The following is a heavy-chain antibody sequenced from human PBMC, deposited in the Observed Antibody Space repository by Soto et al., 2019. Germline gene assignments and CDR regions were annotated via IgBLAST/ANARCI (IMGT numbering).Heavy chain of an antibody. CDR3: ARVDHRGYLAILTYY. CDR2: IYDSVNT. V-gene: IGHV4-31*03. CDR1: GDSLSSGGHY. J-gene: IGHJ4*02. Sequence: SETQSLTCTVSGDSLSSGGHYWSWIRQHPGKGLEWIGHIYDSVNTYYSPSLRSRVTISADMSTNQFSLNLRSVTAADTAVYYCARVDHRGYLAILTYYWGQGTLVTVSS. D-gene: IGHD3-3*02.